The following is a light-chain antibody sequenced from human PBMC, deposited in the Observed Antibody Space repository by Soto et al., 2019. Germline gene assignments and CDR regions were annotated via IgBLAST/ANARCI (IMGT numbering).Light chain of an antibody. Sequence: EIVMTQSPATLSVSPGERSTLSCRASQSVSSNLAWYQQKPGQAPRLLIYGASTRATGIPDRFSGSGSGTEFTLTISRLEPEDFAMYYCQQFGNSLWTFGQGTKVDI. CDR2: GAS. V-gene: IGKV3-15*01. CDR1: QSVSSN. CDR3: QQFGNSLWT. J-gene: IGKJ1*01.